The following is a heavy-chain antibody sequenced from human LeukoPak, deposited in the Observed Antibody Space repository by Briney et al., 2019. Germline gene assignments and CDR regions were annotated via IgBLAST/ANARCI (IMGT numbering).Heavy chain of an antibody. J-gene: IGHJ4*02. Sequence: GASVKVSCKVSGYTLTELSMHWVRQAPGKGLEWVSHITASGTAMFYADSVKGRFTISRDNAKNSLYLQMNSLRDEDTAVYYCASSGSYRFDYWGQGTLVTVSS. CDR3: ASSGSYRFDY. CDR1: GYTLTELS. D-gene: IGHD1-26*01. V-gene: IGHV3-48*02. CDR2: ITASGTAM.